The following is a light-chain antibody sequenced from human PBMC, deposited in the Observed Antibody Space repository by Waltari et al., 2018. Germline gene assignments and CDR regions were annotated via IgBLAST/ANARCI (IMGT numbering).Light chain of an antibody. Sequence: SYVLTRPPSVSVAPGKTARITCGGNNIGSKSVHCYQQKPGQAPVLVIYYDSDRPSGIPERFAVSNSGNTATLTISRVEAGDEADHYCQVWDSSSDHGVFGGGTKLTVL. CDR1: NIGSKS. CDR2: YDS. CDR3: QVWDSSSDHGV. V-gene: IGLV3-21*04. J-gene: IGLJ2*01.